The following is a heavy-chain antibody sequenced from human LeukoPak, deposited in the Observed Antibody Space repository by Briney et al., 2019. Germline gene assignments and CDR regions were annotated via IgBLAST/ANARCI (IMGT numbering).Heavy chain of an antibody. J-gene: IGHJ6*02. CDR2: INHSGST. CDR1: GGSFSGYY. D-gene: IGHD3-3*01. V-gene: IGHV4-34*01. CDR3: ARSGLDYDFWSGCSIRSHRYYYGMDV. Sequence: SETLSLTCAVYGGSFSGYYWSWIRQPPGKGLEWIGEINHSGSTNYNPSLKSRVTISVDTSKNQFSLKLSSVTAADTAVYYCARSGLDYDFWSGCSIRSHRYYYGMDVWGQGTTVTVSS.